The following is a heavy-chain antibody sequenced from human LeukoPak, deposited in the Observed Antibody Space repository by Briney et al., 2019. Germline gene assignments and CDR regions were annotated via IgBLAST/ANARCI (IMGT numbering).Heavy chain of an antibody. CDR1: GYSFTSYW. V-gene: IGHV5-51*01. D-gene: IGHD7-27*01. Sequence: GESLKISCKGSGYSFTSYWIGWVRQMPGKGLEWMGIIYPGDSDTRYSPSFQGQVTISADKSISTAYLQWSSLKASDTAMYYCAVGINWGFKASPIDYWGQGTLVTVSS. CDR2: IYPGDSDT. CDR3: AVGINWGFKASPIDY. J-gene: IGHJ4*02.